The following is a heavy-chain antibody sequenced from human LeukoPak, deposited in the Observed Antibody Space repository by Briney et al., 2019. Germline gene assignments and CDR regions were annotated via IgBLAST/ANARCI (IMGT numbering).Heavy chain of an antibody. CDR2: KNPAGTET. Sequence: PGGPRRLPCAPSGFPFSAYWMTGLPQAPGTGREGLANKNPAGTETYYVDPMKGRFTISRDNAQNLLYLKMNSLRAEDTAVYYCARFGYVAAVDLWGQGTLVTVSS. CDR3: ARFGYVAAVDL. V-gene: IGHV3-7*01. CDR1: GFPFSAYW. J-gene: IGHJ4*02. D-gene: IGHD2-15*01.